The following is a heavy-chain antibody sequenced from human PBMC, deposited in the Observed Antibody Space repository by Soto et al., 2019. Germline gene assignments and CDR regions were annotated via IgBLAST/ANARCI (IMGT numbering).Heavy chain of an antibody. CDR1: GGSFSGYY. D-gene: IGHD5-18*01. CDR2: INHSGST. CDR3: ARVDTAMGYYYYYYMDV. V-gene: IGHV4-34*01. J-gene: IGHJ6*03. Sequence: SETLSLTCAVYGGSFSGYYWSWIRQPPGKGLEWIGEINHSGSTNYNPSLKSRVTISVDTSKNQFSLELSSVTAADTAVYYCARVDTAMGYYYYYYMDVWGKGTTVTVSS.